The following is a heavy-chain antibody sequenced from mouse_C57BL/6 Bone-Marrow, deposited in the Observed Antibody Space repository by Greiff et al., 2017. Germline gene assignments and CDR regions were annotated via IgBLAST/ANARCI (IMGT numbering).Heavy chain of an antibody. Sequence: EVQGVESGGGLVQPGGSLKLSCAASGFTFSDYYMYWVRQTPEKRLEWVAYISNGGGSTYYPDTVKGRFTISRDNAKNTLYLQMSRLKSEDTAMYYCARDGYDGDYWGQGTTLTVSS. V-gene: IGHV5-12*01. J-gene: IGHJ2*01. CDR2: ISNGGGST. CDR1: GFTFSDYY. CDR3: ARDGYDGDY. D-gene: IGHD2-2*01.